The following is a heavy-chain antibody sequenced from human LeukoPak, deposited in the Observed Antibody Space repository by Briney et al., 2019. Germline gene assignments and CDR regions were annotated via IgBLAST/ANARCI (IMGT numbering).Heavy chain of an antibody. CDR2: IIPIFGTA. D-gene: IGHD6-13*01. CDR3: AGIWTGYSSLANWFDP. J-gene: IGHJ5*02. CDR1: GGTFSSYA. V-gene: IGHV1-69*13. Sequence: GASVKVSCKASGGTFSSYAISWVRQAPGQGLEWMGGIIPIFGTANYAQKFQGRVTITADESTSTAYMELSSLRSEDTAVYYCAGIWTGYSSLANWFDPWGQGTLVTVSS.